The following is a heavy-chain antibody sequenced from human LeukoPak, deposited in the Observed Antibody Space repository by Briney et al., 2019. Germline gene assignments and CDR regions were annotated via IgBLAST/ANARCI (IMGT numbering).Heavy chain of an antibody. V-gene: IGHV1-69*13. J-gene: IGHJ4*02. CDR3: AKEPRYSSGGQYYFDY. CDR1: GGTFSSYA. D-gene: IGHD6-19*01. CDR2: IIPIFGTA. Sequence: SVKVSCKASGGTFSSYAISWVRQAPGQGLEWMGGIIPIFGTANYAQKFQGRVTITADESTSTAYMELSSLRSEDTAVYYCAKEPRYSSGGQYYFDYWGQGTLVTVSS.